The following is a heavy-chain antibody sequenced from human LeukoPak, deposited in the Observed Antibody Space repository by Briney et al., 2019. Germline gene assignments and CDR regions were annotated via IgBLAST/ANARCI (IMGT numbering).Heavy chain of an antibody. J-gene: IGHJ5*02. CDR1: GYTFTNYA. V-gene: IGHV7-4-1*02. D-gene: IGHD2-2*01. CDR3: ARTLFGDQYQLLRNWFDP. Sequence: ASVKVSCKASGYTFTNYAMNWVRQAPGQGLEWMGWINTDTGNPTYAQGFTGRLVFSLDTSASTAYLQISSLKAEDTAIYYCARTLFGDQYQLLRNWFDPWGQGTLVTVSS. CDR2: INTDTGNP.